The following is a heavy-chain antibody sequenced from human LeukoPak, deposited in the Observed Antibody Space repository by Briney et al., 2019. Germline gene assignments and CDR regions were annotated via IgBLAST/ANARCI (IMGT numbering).Heavy chain of an antibody. D-gene: IGHD3-9*01. V-gene: IGHV3-23*01. CDR2: ISGSGGST. Sequence: QSGGSLRLSCAASGFTFSSYGMSWVRQAPGKGLEWVSAISGSGGSTYYADSVKGRFTISRDNSKNTLYLQMNSLRTEDTAVYYCAKGPKRYNILTDYFVIETAFDIWGQGTLVTVSS. J-gene: IGHJ3*02. CDR3: AKGPKRYNILTDYFVIETAFDI. CDR1: GFTFSSYG.